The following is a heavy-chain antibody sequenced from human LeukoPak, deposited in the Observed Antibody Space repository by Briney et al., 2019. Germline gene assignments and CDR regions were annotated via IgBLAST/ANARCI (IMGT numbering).Heavy chain of an antibody. Sequence: GGSLRLSCAASGFTFSSFGMHWVRQAPGQGLEWVAVISFDGSDQYYADSVKGRFTIYRDNFKNTVYLQMNSLRAEETAVYYCAKSHPPTVTTEEGEYLQHWGQGTLVTVSS. CDR3: AKSHPPTVTTEEGEYLQH. J-gene: IGHJ1*01. CDR1: GFTFSSFG. CDR2: ISFDGSDQ. D-gene: IGHD4-17*01. V-gene: IGHV3-30*18.